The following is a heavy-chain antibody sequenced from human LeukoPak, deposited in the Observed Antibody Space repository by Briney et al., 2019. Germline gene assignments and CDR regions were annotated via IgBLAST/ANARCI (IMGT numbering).Heavy chain of an antibody. D-gene: IGHD3-22*01. J-gene: IGHJ4*02. Sequence: GGSLRLSCVASGFTFTSYWMNWVRQAPGKGLEWVANIKQDGSEKYYVDSVKGRFTISRDNVKKSLYLQVNSLRAEDTAVYYCATIVVVSSSLEDYWGQGTLVTVSS. CDR2: IKQDGSEK. CDR1: GFTFTSYW. V-gene: IGHV3-7*03. CDR3: ATIVVVSSSLEDY.